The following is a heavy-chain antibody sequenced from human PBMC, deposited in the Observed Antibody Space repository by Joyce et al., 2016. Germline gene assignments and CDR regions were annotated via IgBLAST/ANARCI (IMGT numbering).Heavy chain of an antibody. Sequence: EVQLVESGGGLVQPGGSLSFSCVASGLTFSDYSMNWVRQAPGKGLEWVSYIKSGSSSRYYADSVKGRFTISRDNAKNSLYLQMNSLGAEDMAVYYCAVRAGTYSFDCWGQGTLVTVSS. CDR1: GLTFSDYS. J-gene: IGHJ4*02. CDR2: IKSGSSSR. V-gene: IGHV3-48*04. D-gene: IGHD1-1*01. CDR3: AVRAGTYSFDC.